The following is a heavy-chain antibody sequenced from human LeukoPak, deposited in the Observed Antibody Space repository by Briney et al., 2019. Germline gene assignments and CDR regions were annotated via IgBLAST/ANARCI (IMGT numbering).Heavy chain of an antibody. Sequence: SETLSLTCAVYGGSFSGYYWSWIRQPPGKGLEWIGEINHSGSTNYNPSLKSRVTISVDTSKNQVSLKLRSVTAADTAVYYCARTTEGYAGGPGYSYYYYMDVWGKGTTVTVSS. CDR3: ARTTEGYAGGPGYSYYYYMDV. V-gene: IGHV4-34*01. D-gene: IGHD5-12*01. CDR2: INHSGST. J-gene: IGHJ6*03. CDR1: GGSFSGYY.